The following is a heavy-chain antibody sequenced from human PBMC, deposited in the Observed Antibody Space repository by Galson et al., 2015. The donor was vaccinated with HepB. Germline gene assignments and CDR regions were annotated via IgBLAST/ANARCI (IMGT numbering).Heavy chain of an antibody. CDR3: ARDNMAKGELLPFDY. D-gene: IGHD1-26*01. V-gene: IGHV3-48*03. Sequence: SLRLSCAASGFTFSSYEMNWVRQAPGKGLEWVSYISSSGSTIYYADSVKGRFTISRDNAKNSLYLQMNSLRAEDTAVYYCARDNMAKGELLPFDYWAREPWSPSPQ. J-gene: IGHJ4*02. CDR2: ISSSGSTI. CDR1: GFTFSSYE.